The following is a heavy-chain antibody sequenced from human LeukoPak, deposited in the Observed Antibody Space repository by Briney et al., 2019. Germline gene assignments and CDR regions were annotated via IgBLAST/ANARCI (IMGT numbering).Heavy chain of an antibody. Sequence: GGSLRLSCAASGFTFSSYAMSWVRQAPGKGLEWVSAISGSGGSTYYADSVKGRFTISRDNSKNTLYLQMNSLRAEDTAVYYCATYCSSTSCYYSRFDPWGQGTLVTVSS. CDR3: ATYCSSTSCYYSRFDP. V-gene: IGHV3-23*01. CDR1: GFTFSSYA. CDR2: ISGSGGST. J-gene: IGHJ5*02. D-gene: IGHD2-2*01.